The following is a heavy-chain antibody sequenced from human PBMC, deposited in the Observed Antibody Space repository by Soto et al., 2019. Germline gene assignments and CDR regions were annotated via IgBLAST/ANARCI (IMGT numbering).Heavy chain of an antibody. CDR2: IYHSGST. V-gene: IGHV4-30-2*01. CDR1: GGSISSGGYS. D-gene: IGHD5-12*01. J-gene: IGHJ4*02. Sequence: QLQLQESGSGLVKPSQTLSLTCAVSGGSISSGGYSWSWIRQPPGKGLEWIGYIYHSGSTYYNPALQSRGPMPVERSKHQFSLKLSSVTAADTAVYYCAAGGGLPRYYWGQGTLVTVSS. CDR3: AAGGGLPRYY.